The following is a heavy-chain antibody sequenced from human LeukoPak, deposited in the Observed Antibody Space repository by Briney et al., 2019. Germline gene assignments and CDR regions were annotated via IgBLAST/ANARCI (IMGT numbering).Heavy chain of an antibody. V-gene: IGHV4-34*01. Sequence: PSETXSLTCXXXXGSFSGYYWXWIRQPPGKGLEWIGEINHSGSTNYNPSLKSRVTISVDTSKNQFSLKLSSVTAADTAVYYCASLGKLLAAAGGVPWGQGTLVTVSS. CDR3: ASLGKLLAAAGGVP. D-gene: IGHD6-13*01. J-gene: IGHJ5*02. CDR2: INHSGST. CDR1: XGSFSGYY.